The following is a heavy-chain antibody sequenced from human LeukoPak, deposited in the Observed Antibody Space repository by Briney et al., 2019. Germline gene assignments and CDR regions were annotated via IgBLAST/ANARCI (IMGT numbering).Heavy chain of an antibody. CDR1: GFTFSSYG. Sequence: GGSLRLSCAASGFTFSSYGMHWVRQAPGKGLEWVAVIWYDGSNKYYADSVKGRFTISRDNSKNTLYLQMNSLRAEDTAVYYCARDKSSSSWDVFDYWGQGALVTVSS. V-gene: IGHV3-33*01. CDR3: ARDKSSSSWDVFDY. J-gene: IGHJ4*02. CDR2: IWYDGSNK. D-gene: IGHD6-13*01.